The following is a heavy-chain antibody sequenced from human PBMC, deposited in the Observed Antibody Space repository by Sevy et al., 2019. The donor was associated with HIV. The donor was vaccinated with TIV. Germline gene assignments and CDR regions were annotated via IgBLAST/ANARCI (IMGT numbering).Heavy chain of an antibody. CDR1: GFIFSNSP. Sequence: GGSLRLSCAASGFIFSNSPLHWVRQAPGKGLDWVAVISIDGSDKYYADSVKGRFTISRDNSKNTLYLQMNSLRAEDTAIYFCAKDIAATAYYYYGLDVWGQGTTVTVSS. V-gene: IGHV3-30-3*01. J-gene: IGHJ6*02. CDR2: ISIDGSDK. CDR3: AKDIAATAYYYYGLDV. D-gene: IGHD6-13*01.